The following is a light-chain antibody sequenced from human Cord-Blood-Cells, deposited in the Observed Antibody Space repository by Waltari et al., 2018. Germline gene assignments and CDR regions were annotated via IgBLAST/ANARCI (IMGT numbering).Light chain of an antibody. CDR3: QSYDSSNRWV. J-gene: IGLJ3*02. V-gene: IGLV6-57*01. Sequence: NFMLTQPHSVSESPGKTVTISCTRSSGSIAGTYVQWNQQRPGSSPTTVIYEDNQRPSGVPDRFSGSIDSSSNSASLTISGLKTEDEADYYCQSYDSSNRWVFGGGTKLTVL. CDR1: SGSIAGTY. CDR2: EDN.